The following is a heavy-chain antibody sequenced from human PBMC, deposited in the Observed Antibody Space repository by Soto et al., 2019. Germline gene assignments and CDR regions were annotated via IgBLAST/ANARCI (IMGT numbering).Heavy chain of an antibody. Sequence: SETLSLTCAVYGGPFRGYHWSWIRQPPGKGLEWIGEINHSGSTNYNPSLKSRVIISLETSKNQFSLILTSVAAADTAVYYCARGLSSSATFYHYYGMDVWGQGTTVTVSS. CDR2: INHSGST. D-gene: IGHD6-6*01. CDR1: GGPFRGYH. CDR3: ARGLSSSATFYHYYGMDV. J-gene: IGHJ6*02. V-gene: IGHV4-34*01.